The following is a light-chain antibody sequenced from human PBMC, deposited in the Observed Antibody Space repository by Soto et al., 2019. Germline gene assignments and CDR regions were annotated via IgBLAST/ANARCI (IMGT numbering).Light chain of an antibody. Sequence: DIQMTQSPSSLSASVGDRVIITCRASQSISSYVNWYQQKPGRAPPVLIYAASSLQSGVPSRFSGSGSGTDFTLTISSLQPEDFATYYCQQSYTTPPWTFGQGTKVDIK. V-gene: IGKV1-39*01. J-gene: IGKJ1*01. CDR3: QQSYTTPPWT. CDR1: QSISSY. CDR2: AAS.